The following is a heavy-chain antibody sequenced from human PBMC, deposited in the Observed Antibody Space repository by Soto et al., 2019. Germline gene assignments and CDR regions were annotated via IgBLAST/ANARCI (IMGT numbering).Heavy chain of an antibody. J-gene: IGHJ4*02. CDR3: AKGIAARPRPIDY. CDR1: GFTFSSYA. Sequence: LRLSCAASGFTFSSYAMSWVRQAPGKGLEWVSAISGSGGSTYYADSVKGRFTISRDNSKNTLYLQMNSLRAEDTAVYYCAKGIAARPRPIDYWGQGTLVTVSS. CDR2: ISGSGGST. V-gene: IGHV3-23*01. D-gene: IGHD6-6*01.